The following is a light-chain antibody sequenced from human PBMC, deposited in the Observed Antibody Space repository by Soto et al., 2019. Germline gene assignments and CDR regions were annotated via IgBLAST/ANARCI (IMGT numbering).Light chain of an antibody. Sequence: EIVLTQSPGTPSLSPGERATLSCRASQSVSSSYLAWYQQKPGQAPRLRIYGASSRATGIPDRFSGSGSGTDFTLTISRLEPEDFAVDYCQQYGSSPYTFGQGTKLEIK. J-gene: IGKJ2*01. V-gene: IGKV3-20*01. CDR2: GAS. CDR1: QSVSSSY. CDR3: QQYGSSPYT.